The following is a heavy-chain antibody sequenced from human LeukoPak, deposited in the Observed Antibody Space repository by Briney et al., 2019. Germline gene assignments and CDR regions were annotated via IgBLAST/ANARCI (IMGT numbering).Heavy chain of an antibody. D-gene: IGHD2-15*01. CDR2: INPNSGGT. V-gene: IGHV1-2*02. CDR1: GYTFTGYY. J-gene: IGHJ6*03. Sequence: AAVKVSCKASGYTFTGYYMHWVRPAPGQGLEWMGWINPNSGGTNYAQKFQGRVTMTRDTSISTAYMELSRLRSDDTAVYYCARARLTYCSGGSCYSGSYMDVWGKGTTVTVSS. CDR3: ARARLTYCSGGSCYSGSYMDV.